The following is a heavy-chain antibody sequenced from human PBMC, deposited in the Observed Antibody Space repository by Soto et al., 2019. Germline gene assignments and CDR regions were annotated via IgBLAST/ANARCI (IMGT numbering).Heavy chain of an antibody. D-gene: IGHD3-10*01. CDR1: GGAFSSYA. Sequence: QVQLVQSGAEVKKPGSSVKVSCKASGGAFSSYAISWVRQAPGQGLEWMGGIIPIFGTANYAQKFQGRVTITADESTSTAYMELSSLRSEDTAVYYCARRVRGVIIEYYGMDVWGQGTTVTVSS. CDR2: IIPIFGTA. CDR3: ARRVRGVIIEYYGMDV. V-gene: IGHV1-69*01. J-gene: IGHJ6*02.